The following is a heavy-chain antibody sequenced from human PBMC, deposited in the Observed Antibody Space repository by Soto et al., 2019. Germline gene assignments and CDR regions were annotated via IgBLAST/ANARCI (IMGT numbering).Heavy chain of an antibody. CDR3: ARDGGRHSGGIDY. J-gene: IGHJ4*02. V-gene: IGHV1-69*01. CDR2: IIPIFGTA. D-gene: IGHD1-26*01. Sequence: QVPLVQSGAEVKKPGSSVKVSCKASGGTFSSYSINWVRQAPGQGLEWMGEIIPIFGTANYAQKFQGRVTITADESTSTAYTELSSLRSEDTAVYYCARDGGRHSGGIDYWGQGTLVTVSS. CDR1: GGTFSSYS.